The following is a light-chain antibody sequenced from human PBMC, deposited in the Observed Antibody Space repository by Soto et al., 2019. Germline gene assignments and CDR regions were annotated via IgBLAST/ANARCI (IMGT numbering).Light chain of an antibody. CDR1: SSNIGNNY. V-gene: IGLV1-51*01. Sequence: QSVLTQSPSVSXAPGQQVTISCSGSSSNIGNNYVSWYQQLPGTAPKLLIYDNNKRPSGIPDRFSGSKSGTSGTLDITGLQTGDEADYYCATWDGSLPGEVFGGGTKLTVL. J-gene: IGLJ2*01. CDR2: DNN. CDR3: ATWDGSLPGEV.